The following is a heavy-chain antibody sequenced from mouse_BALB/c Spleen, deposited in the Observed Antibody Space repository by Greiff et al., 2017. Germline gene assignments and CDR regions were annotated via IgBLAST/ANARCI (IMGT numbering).Heavy chain of an antibody. D-gene: IGHD3-2*01. CDR3: ARHGQLGLRRFAY. J-gene: IGHJ3*01. CDR1: GFTFSSYG. CDR2: ISSGGSYT. Sequence: EVQVVESGGDLVKPGGSLKLSCAASGFTFSSYGMSWVRQTPDKRLEWVATISSGGSYTYYPDSVKGRFTISRDNAKNTLYLQMSSLKSEDTAMYYCARHGQLGLRRFAYWGQGTLVTVSA. V-gene: IGHV5-6*01.